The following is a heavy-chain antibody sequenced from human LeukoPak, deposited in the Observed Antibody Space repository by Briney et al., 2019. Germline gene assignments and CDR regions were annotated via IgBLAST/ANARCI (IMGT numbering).Heavy chain of an antibody. CDR1: GFTFSSYA. Sequence: PGGSLRLSCAASGFTFSSYAMSWVRQAPGKGLEWVSGISWNSGSIGYADSVKGRFTISRDNAKNSLYLQMNSLRAEDTALYYCAKDGDSSGYYRYYFDYWGQGTLVTVSS. J-gene: IGHJ4*02. CDR2: ISWNSGSI. V-gene: IGHV3-9*01. CDR3: AKDGDSSGYYRYYFDY. D-gene: IGHD3-22*01.